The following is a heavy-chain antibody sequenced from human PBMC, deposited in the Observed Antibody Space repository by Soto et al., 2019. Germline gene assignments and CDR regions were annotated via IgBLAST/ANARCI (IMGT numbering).Heavy chain of an antibody. CDR1: GYTFTRYG. J-gene: IGHJ3*02. CDR3: ARDRRRLPRPLIVATIRAADAFDI. Sequence: GASVKVSCKASGYTFTRYGISWVRQAPGQGLEWMGWISAYNGNTNYAQKLQGRDTMTTDTSTSTAYMELRSLRSDDTAVYYCARDRRRLPRPLIVATIRAADAFDIWGQGTMVTVSS. D-gene: IGHD5-12*01. V-gene: IGHV1-18*01. CDR2: ISAYNGNT.